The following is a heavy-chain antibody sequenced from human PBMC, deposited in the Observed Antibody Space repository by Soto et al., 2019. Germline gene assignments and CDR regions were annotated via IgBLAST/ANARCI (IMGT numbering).Heavy chain of an antibody. V-gene: IGHV3-23*01. J-gene: IGHJ4*02. D-gene: IGHD6-19*01. Sequence: GGSLRLSCAASGFTFSSYAMSWVRQAPGKGLEWVSAISGSGGSTYYADSVKGRFAISRDNSENTLYLQMNSLRAEDTAVYYCAWSIAVANFDYWGQGTLVTVSS. CDR3: AWSIAVANFDY. CDR1: GFTFSSYA. CDR2: ISGSGGST.